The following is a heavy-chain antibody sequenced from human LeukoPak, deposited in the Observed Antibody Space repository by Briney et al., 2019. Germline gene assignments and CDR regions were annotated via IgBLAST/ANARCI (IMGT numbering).Heavy chain of an antibody. CDR2: IYYSGST. V-gene: IGHV4-31*03. J-gene: IGHJ4*02. CDR3: ARGAIFEVVIIFDY. Sequence: SETLSLTCTVSGGSISSGGYYWSWIRQHPGKGLEWIGYIYYSGSTYYNPSLKSRVTISVDTSKNQFSLKLSSVTAADTAVYYCARGAIFEVVIIFDYWGQGTLVTVSS. CDR1: GGSISSGGYY. D-gene: IGHD3-3*01.